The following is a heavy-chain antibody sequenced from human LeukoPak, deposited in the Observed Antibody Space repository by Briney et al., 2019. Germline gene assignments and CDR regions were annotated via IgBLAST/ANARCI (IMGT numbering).Heavy chain of an antibody. CDR3: AKVTPKQQLASYYYYGMDV. CDR1: GYTLTELS. CDR2: FDPEDGET. D-gene: IGHD6-13*01. Sequence: ASVRVSCKVSGYTLTELSMHWVRQAPGKGLEWMGGFDPEDGETIYAQKVQGRVTMTEDTSTDSAYMELSSLRSEETAVNYCAKVTPKQQLASYYYYGMDVWGQGTTVTVSS. V-gene: IGHV1-24*01. J-gene: IGHJ6*02.